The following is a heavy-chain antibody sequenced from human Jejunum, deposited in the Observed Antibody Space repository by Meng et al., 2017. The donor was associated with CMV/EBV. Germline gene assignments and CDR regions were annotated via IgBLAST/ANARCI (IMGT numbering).Heavy chain of an antibody. D-gene: IGHD4-23*01. J-gene: IGHJ4*02. V-gene: IGHV4-39*07. Sequence: LQLQESGPGLLNPSDPLSLTCTVSGGSISSSNYHWGWLRQPPGKGLEWIGSIYYSGITYYNPSLKSRVTISVDTSKNQFSLKLSSVTAADTAVYYCARDRTTTGVNYFDYWGQGTLVTVSS. CDR1: GGSISSSNYH. CDR3: ARDRTTTGVNYFDY. CDR2: IYYSGIT.